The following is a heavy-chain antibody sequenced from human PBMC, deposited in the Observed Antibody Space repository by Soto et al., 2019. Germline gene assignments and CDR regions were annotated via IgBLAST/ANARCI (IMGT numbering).Heavy chain of an antibody. CDR1: GFTFSSYS. J-gene: IGHJ6*02. D-gene: IGHD4-17*01. Sequence: SGGSLRLSCAASGFTFSSYSMNWVRQAPGKGLEWVSSISSSSSYIYYADSVKGRFTISRDNAKNSLYLQMNSLRAEDTAVYYCASLYGDYVTHYYYGMDVWGQGTTVTVSS. V-gene: IGHV3-21*01. CDR3: ASLYGDYVTHYYYGMDV. CDR2: ISSSSSYI.